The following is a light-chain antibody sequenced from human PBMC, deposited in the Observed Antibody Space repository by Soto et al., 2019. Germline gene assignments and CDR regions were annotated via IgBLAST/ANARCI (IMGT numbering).Light chain of an antibody. V-gene: IGKV3D-20*02. J-gene: IGKJ5*01. Sequence: EIVLTQSPGTLSLSPGERATLSCRASQSVSSSYLAWYQQKPGQAPRLLIYGASSRATGIPDRFSGGGSGTDFTLTIDNLEPEDFAIYYCQQRSNWPPITFGQGTRLEI. CDR2: GAS. CDR1: QSVSSSY. CDR3: QQRSNWPPIT.